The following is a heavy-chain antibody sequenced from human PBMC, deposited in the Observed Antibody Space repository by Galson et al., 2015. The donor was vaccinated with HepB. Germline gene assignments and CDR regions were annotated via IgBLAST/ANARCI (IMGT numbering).Heavy chain of an antibody. Sequence: SVKVSCKTSGYTFTSYYMHWVRQAPGQGLEWMGIINPSGGSTSYAQKLQGRVTMTRDTSTSTVYMELSSLRSEDTAVYYCARDTDTAMVFDYWGQGTLVTVSS. D-gene: IGHD5-18*01. CDR3: ARDTDTAMVFDY. CDR1: GYTFTSYY. V-gene: IGHV1-46*04. J-gene: IGHJ4*02. CDR2: INPSGGST.